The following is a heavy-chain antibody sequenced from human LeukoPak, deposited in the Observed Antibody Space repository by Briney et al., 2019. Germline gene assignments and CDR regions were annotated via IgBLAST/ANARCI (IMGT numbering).Heavy chain of an antibody. CDR1: GGSFSGYY. CDR3: ARLGYCSGGSCYPGWFDP. Sequence: SETLSLTCAVYGGSFSGYYWSWIRQPPGKGLEWIGEINHSGSTNYNPSLKSRITISVDTSKNQFSLKLSSVTAADTAVYYCARLGYCSGGSCYPGWFDPWGQGTLVTVSS. J-gene: IGHJ5*02. CDR2: INHSGST. D-gene: IGHD2-15*01. V-gene: IGHV4-34*01.